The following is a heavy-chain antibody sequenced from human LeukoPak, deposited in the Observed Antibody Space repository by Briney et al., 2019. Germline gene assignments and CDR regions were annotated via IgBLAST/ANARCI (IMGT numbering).Heavy chain of an antibody. V-gene: IGHV3-48*03. D-gene: IGHD2-8*02. CDR1: GFTFSSYE. CDR3: ARDLLKLSYYGMDV. CDR2: ISSSGSTI. J-gene: IGHJ6*02. Sequence: GGSLRLSCAASGFTFSSYEMNWVRQAPGKGLEWVSYISSSGSTIYCADSVKGRFTISRDNAKNSLYLQMNSLRAEDTAVYYCARDLLKLSYYGMDVWGQGTTVTVSS.